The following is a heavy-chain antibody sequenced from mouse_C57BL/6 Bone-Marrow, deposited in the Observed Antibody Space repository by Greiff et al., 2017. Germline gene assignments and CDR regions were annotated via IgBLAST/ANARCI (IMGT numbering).Heavy chain of an antibody. J-gene: IGHJ2*01. CDR2: INPSSGYT. D-gene: IGHD1-1*01. CDR3: ARDEIYYSDY. CDR1: GYTFTSYW. Sequence: QVQLQQSGAELAKPGASVKLSCKASGYTFTSYWMHWVKQRPGQGLEWIGYINPSSGYTKYTQKFKDKATLTADNSTSTAYMQLSSRTYENSAVYYCARDEIYYSDYWGQGTTLTVSS. V-gene: IGHV1-7*01.